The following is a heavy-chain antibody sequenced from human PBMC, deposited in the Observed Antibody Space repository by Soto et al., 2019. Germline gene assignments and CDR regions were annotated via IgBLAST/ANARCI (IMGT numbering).Heavy chain of an antibody. Sequence: PSETLSLTCAVSGGSISSGGYSWSWIRQPPGKGLEWIGYIYHSGSTYYNPSLKSRVTISVDRSKNQFSLKLSSVTAADTAVYYCARALWFGELLGPNWFDPWGQGTLVTVS. CDR2: IYHSGST. CDR3: ARALWFGELLGPNWFDP. D-gene: IGHD3-10*01. CDR1: GGSISSGGYS. J-gene: IGHJ5*02. V-gene: IGHV4-30-2*01.